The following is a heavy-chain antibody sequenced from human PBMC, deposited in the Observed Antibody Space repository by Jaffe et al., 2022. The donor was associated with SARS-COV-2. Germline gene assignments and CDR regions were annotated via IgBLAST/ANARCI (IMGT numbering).Heavy chain of an antibody. D-gene: IGHD5-18*01. Sequence: EVQLVESGGGLVQPGRSLRLSCTASGFTFGDYAMSWVRQAPGKGLEWVGFIRSKAYGGTTEYAASVKGRFTISRDDSKSIAYLQMNSLKTEDTAVYYCRGWDGQLWSPPLDYWGQGTLVTVSS. CDR1: GFTFGDYA. CDR3: RGWDGQLWSPPLDY. CDR2: IRSKAYGGTT. V-gene: IGHV3-49*04. J-gene: IGHJ4*02.